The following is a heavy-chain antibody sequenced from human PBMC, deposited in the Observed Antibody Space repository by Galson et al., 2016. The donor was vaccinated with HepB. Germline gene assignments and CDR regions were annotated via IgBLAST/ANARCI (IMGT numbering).Heavy chain of an antibody. CDR2: IWHDGSNK. CDR3: ARGEEEAAMEPFDY. D-gene: IGHD5-18*01. CDR1: GFTFGSYG. J-gene: IGHJ4*02. Sequence: SLRLSCAASGFTFGSYGMHWVRQAPGKGLEWVALIWHDGSNKYYVDSVKGRFTISRDNSRDTLYLQMDSLRAEDTAVYYCARGEEEAAMEPFDYWGQGTLVTVSS. V-gene: IGHV3-33*01.